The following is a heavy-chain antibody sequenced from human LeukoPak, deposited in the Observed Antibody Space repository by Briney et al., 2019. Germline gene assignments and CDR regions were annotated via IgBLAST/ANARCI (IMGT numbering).Heavy chain of an antibody. Sequence: PGKSLRLSCAASGFTFSTYAMSWVRQAPGKGLEWVSGISGSGGSTNYADSVKGRFTISRDNSKSTVYLQMNGLRVEDTAVYYCAKEMVSGSYQFDCWGQGTLVTVSS. CDR3: AKEMVSGSYQFDC. V-gene: IGHV3-23*01. D-gene: IGHD1-26*01. CDR2: ISGSGGST. J-gene: IGHJ4*02. CDR1: GFTFSTYA.